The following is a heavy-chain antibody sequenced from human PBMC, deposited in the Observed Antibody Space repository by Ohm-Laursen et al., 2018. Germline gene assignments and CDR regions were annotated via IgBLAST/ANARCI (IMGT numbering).Heavy chain of an antibody. CDR1: GFTFRSYG. CDR2: IGSGGSDI. Sequence: SLRLSCTASGFTFRSYGMNWVRQAPVRGLEWISYIGSGGSDIYYADSVKGRFTISRDNAKNSLYLQMNSLRVEDTAVYYCARASRDGCDYWGQGTLVTVSS. J-gene: IGHJ4*02. D-gene: IGHD5-24*01. V-gene: IGHV3-48*01. CDR3: ARASRDGCDY.